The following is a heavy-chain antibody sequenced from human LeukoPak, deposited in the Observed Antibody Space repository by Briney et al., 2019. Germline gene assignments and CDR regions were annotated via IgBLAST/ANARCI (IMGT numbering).Heavy chain of an antibody. CDR2: LSGNGASI. Sequence: PGGSLRLSCAASGFTFSSYGMHWVRQAPGKGLEWVSGLSGNGASIYYADSVKGRFTISRDNSKNTLYLQMNSLRAEDTAVYYCAKGRGYYDSSGYDYWGQGTLVTVSS. CDR1: GFTFSSYG. CDR3: AKGRGYYDSSGYDY. D-gene: IGHD3-22*01. J-gene: IGHJ4*02. V-gene: IGHV3-23*01.